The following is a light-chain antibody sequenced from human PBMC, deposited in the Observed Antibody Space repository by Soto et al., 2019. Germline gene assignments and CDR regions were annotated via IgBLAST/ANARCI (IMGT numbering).Light chain of an antibody. CDR1: QSVSDN. CDR3: HQYDDWPPGYT. J-gene: IGKJ2*01. CDR2: GAS. Sequence: EIVLTQSPATLSVSPGERATLSCRASQSVSDNLAWYQQKRGQAPRLLIHGASTRATGIPARFSGSGSGTEFTLTVRSLQSEDFAVYYCHQYDDWPPGYTFGQGTKLEI. V-gene: IGKV3-15*01.